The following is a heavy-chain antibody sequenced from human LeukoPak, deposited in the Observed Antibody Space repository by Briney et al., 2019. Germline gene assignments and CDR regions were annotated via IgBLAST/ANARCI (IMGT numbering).Heavy chain of an antibody. CDR3: ARNAMASAATDY. CDR1: GYTFTSYA. Sequence: ASVKVSCKASGYTFTSYAMHWVRQAPGQRLEWMGWIIAGNGDTRYSQSFQGRVIITRDTSASTAYMELSSLRSEDTAVYYCARNAMASAATDYWGQGTLVTVSS. J-gene: IGHJ4*02. CDR2: IIAGNGDT. V-gene: IGHV1-3*01. D-gene: IGHD1-1*01.